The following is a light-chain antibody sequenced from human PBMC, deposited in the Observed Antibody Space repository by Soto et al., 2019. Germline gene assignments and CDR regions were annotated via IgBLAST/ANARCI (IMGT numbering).Light chain of an antibody. CDR2: VAS. V-gene: IGKV1-39*01. CDR3: QRRYSTPYT. CDR1: QSISTS. J-gene: IGKJ2*01. Sequence: DIQMTQSPSSLSASVGDGVTIACRAIQSISTSLDWYQQKPGKAPKLLIYVASSLQSGVPSRFSGSGSGTDFTLTISRLQPEDFATYFCQRRYSTPYTFGQGTKLEIK.